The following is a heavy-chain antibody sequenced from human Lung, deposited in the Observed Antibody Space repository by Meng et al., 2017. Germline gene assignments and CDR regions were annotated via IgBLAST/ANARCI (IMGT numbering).Heavy chain of an antibody. CDR3: ARDKPPNDV. Sequence: QVEGGGSGGGVVQPGGSLRLSCAASGFTFNTYAMHWVRQAPGKGLEWVSLMSFDGAQIYYSDSVRGRFTISRDNSKNTLYLQMNSLRAEDTAVYYCARDKPPNDVWGRGTLVTVSS. CDR2: MSFDGAQI. CDR1: GFTFNTYA. V-gene: IGHV3-30*01. J-gene: IGHJ2*01.